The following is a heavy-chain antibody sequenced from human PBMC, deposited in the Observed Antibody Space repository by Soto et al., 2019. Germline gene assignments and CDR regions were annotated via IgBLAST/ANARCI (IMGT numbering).Heavy chain of an antibody. J-gene: IGHJ4*02. D-gene: IGHD4-17*01. CDR1: GFTFSSYE. Sequence: EVQLVESGGGLVQPGGSLRLSCAASGFTFSSYEMNWVRQAPGKGLEWVSYISSSGSTIYYADSVKGRFTISRDNAKNSRYLQMNSLRAEDTAVYYCASLGPDYGDYALDYWGQGTLVTVSS. CDR3: ASLGPDYGDYALDY. CDR2: ISSSGSTI. V-gene: IGHV3-48*03.